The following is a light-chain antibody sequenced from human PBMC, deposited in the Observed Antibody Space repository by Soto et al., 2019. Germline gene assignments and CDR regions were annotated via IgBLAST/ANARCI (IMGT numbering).Light chain of an antibody. Sequence: EILLTQSPGTLSLSPGERATLSCRASQSVSSNYLAWYQQKPGQAPRLLIYGASSRATGIPDRFSGSGSGTDFHLTISRLEPEDFAVYYCQRYGTSPLAFGGGTKVEIK. CDR2: GAS. J-gene: IGKJ4*01. CDR3: QRYGTSPLA. V-gene: IGKV3-20*01. CDR1: QSVSSNY.